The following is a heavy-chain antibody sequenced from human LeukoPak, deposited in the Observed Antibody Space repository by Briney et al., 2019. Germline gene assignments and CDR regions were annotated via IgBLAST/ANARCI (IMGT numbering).Heavy chain of an antibody. V-gene: IGHV4-31*03. CDR2: IYYSGST. Sequence: PSQTPSLTCTVSGGSISSGGYYWSWIRQHPGKGLEWIGYIYYSGSTYYNPSLKSRVTISVDTSKNQFSLKLSSVTAADTAVYYCARWGREYGMDVWGKGTTVTVSS. J-gene: IGHJ6*04. CDR3: ARWGREYGMDV. CDR1: GGSISSGGYY. D-gene: IGHD3-16*01.